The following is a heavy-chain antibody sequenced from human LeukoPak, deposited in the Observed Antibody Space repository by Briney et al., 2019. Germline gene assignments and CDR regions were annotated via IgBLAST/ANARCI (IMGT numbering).Heavy chain of an antibody. CDR2: IFTSGST. CDR1: GGSISSYY. Sequence: KASETLSLTCTVSGGSISSYYWSWIRQPPGKGLEWIGYIFTSGSTNYNPSLKSRVTISVDTSKNQFSLKLSSVTAADTAVYYCARRLRDSSGWYFSGAFDIWGQGTMVTVSS. CDR3: ARRLRDSSGWYFSGAFDI. V-gene: IGHV4-4*09. D-gene: IGHD6-19*01. J-gene: IGHJ3*02.